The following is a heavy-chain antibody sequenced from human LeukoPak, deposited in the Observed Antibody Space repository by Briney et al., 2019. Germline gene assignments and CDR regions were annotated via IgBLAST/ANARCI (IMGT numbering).Heavy chain of an antibody. V-gene: IGHV3-23*01. Sequence: GGSLRLSCAASGFTFSSYAMSWVRQAPGKGLEWVSAISGSGGSTYYADSVKGRFTISRDNSKDTLYLQMNSLRAEDTAVYYCAKDGVSGSYSEPIDYWGQGTLVTVSS. CDR1: GFTFSSYA. J-gene: IGHJ4*02. D-gene: IGHD1-26*01. CDR3: AKDGVSGSYSEPIDY. CDR2: ISGSGGST.